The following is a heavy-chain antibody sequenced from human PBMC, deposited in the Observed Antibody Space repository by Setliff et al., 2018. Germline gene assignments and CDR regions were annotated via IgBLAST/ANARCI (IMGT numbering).Heavy chain of an antibody. Sequence: PGGSLRLSCATSGLTFSRYYMAWVRQAPGKGLEWVAHIKEDGSQDYYADSMKGRFTISRDNAKESISLQMSSLRGEDTAVYFCVRDGGWKHFDYWGQGIMVTVSS. D-gene: IGHD2-15*01. J-gene: IGHJ4*02. CDR3: VRDGGWKHFDY. V-gene: IGHV3-7*03. CDR1: GLTFSRYY. CDR2: IKEDGSQD.